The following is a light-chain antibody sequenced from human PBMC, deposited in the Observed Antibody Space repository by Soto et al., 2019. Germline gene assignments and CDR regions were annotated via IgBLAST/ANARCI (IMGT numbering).Light chain of an antibody. V-gene: IGLV2-11*01. CDR1: SSDVGSYDY. J-gene: IGLJ3*02. CDR2: DVS. CDR3: CSSAGSNTVV. Sequence: QSALTQPRSVSGSPGQSVTISCTGTSSDVGSYDYVSWYQQHPDTAPKLMIYDVSKRPSGVPDRFSGSKSGNTASLTISGLQAEDEADYSCCSSAGSNTVVFGGGTNVTVL.